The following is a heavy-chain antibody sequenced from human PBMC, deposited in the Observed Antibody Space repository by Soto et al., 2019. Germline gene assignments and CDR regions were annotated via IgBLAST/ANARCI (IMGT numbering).Heavy chain of an antibody. D-gene: IGHD5-12*01. V-gene: IGHV1-3*01. Sequence: ASVKVSCKASGYTFTSYAMHWVRQAPGQRLEWMGWINAGNGNTKYSQKFQGRVTITRDTSAGTAYMELSSLGSEDTAVYYCARESSGYDHKERGSYYYYYMDVWGKGTTVTVSS. J-gene: IGHJ6*03. CDR3: ARESSGYDHKERGSYYYYYMDV. CDR1: GYTFTSYA. CDR2: INAGNGNT.